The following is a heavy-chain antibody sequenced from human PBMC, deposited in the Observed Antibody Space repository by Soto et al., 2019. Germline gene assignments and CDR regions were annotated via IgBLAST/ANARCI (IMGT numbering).Heavy chain of an antibody. CDR2: ISGSGGST. V-gene: IGHV3-23*01. CDR1: GFTFSSFA. D-gene: IGHD3-16*02. J-gene: IGHJ3*02. Sequence: GGSLRLSCAASGFTFSSFAMSWVRQAPGKGLEWVSAISGSGGSTYYADSVKGRFTISRDNSKHTLYLQMNSLRAEDTAVYYCAKVLFGGVIVYAFEIWGQGTMVTVSS. CDR3: AKVLFGGVIVYAFEI.